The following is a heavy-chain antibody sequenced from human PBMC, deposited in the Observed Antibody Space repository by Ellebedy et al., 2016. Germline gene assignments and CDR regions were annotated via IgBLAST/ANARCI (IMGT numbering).Heavy chain of an antibody. CDR2: ISSSSSTI. CDR1: GFTFSSYS. Sequence: GESLKISCAASGFTFSSYSMNWVRQAPGKGLEWVSYISSSSSTIYYADSVKGRFTISRDNAKNSLYLQMNSLRDEDTAVYYCARDGVYYDTSGYHFDYWGQGTLVTVSS. D-gene: IGHD3-22*01. CDR3: ARDGVYYDTSGYHFDY. V-gene: IGHV3-48*02. J-gene: IGHJ4*02.